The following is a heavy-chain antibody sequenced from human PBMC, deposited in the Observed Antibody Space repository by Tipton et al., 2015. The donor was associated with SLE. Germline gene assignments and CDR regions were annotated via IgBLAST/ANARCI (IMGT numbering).Heavy chain of an antibody. J-gene: IGHJ5*02. CDR2: INHGGST. V-gene: IGHV4-34*01. D-gene: IGHD4-17*01. CDR1: GGSFSGYY. Sequence: TLSLTCAVYGGSFSGYYWSWIRQPPGKGLEWIGEINHGGSTNYNPSLKSRVTISVDTSKNQFSLKLSSVTAADTAVYYCAGTYYGDYVWFDPWGQGILVTVSS. CDR3: AGTYYGDYVWFDP.